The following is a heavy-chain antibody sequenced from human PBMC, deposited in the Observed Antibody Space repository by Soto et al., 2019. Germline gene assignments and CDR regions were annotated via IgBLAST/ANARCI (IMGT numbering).Heavy chain of an antibody. V-gene: IGHV3-21*01. J-gene: IGHJ6*02. CDR2: ISSSSSYI. Sequence: GGSLRLSCAASGFTFSSYSMNWVRQAPGKGLEWVSSISSSSSYIYYADSVKGRFTISRDNAKNSLYLQMNSLRAEDTAVYYCARVGDWNDGFDYYYGMDVWGQGTTVTVSS. CDR1: GFTFSSYS. D-gene: IGHD1-1*01. CDR3: ARVGDWNDGFDYYYGMDV.